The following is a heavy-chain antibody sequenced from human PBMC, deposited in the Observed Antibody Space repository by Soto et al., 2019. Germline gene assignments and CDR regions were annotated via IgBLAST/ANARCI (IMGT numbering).Heavy chain of an antibody. V-gene: IGHV3-7*03. J-gene: IGHJ4*02. Sequence: GGSLRLSCAASGFTFSSYWMSWVRQAPGKGLEWVANIKQDGSEKYYVDSVKGRFTISRDNAKNSLYLQMNSLRAEDTAVYYCTRQHLDVPVASAIDYWGQGTLVTVSS. CDR1: GFTFSSYW. D-gene: IGHD6-19*01. CDR2: IKQDGSEK. CDR3: TRQHLDVPVASAIDY.